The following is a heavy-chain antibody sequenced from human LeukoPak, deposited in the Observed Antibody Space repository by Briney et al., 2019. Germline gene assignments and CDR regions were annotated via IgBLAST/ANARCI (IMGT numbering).Heavy chain of an antibody. V-gene: IGHV4-31*03. CDR3: ARDTDSSGYGAFDI. Sequence: SQTLSLTCTVSGGSISSGGYYWSWIRQHPGKGLEWIGYIYYSGSTYYNPSLKSRVTISVDTSKNQFSLKLSSVTAADTAVYYCARDTDSSGYGAFDIWGQGTVVTVSS. D-gene: IGHD3-22*01. J-gene: IGHJ3*02. CDR1: GGSISSGGYY. CDR2: IYYSGST.